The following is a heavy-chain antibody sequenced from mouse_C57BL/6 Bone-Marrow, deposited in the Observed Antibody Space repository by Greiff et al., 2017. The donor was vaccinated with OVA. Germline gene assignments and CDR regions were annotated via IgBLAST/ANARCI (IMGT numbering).Heavy chain of an antibody. D-gene: IGHD2-3*01. CDR3: AREEMVTTSGYYYAMDY. J-gene: IGHJ4*01. CDR2: ISYDGSN. V-gene: IGHV3-6*01. Sequence: EVHLVESGPGLVKPSQSLSLTCSVTGYSITSGYYWNWIRQFPGNKLEWMGYISYDGSNNYNPSLKNRISITRDTSKNQFFLKLNSVTTEDTATYYCAREEMVTTSGYYYAMDYWGQGTSVTVSS. CDR1: GYSITSGYY.